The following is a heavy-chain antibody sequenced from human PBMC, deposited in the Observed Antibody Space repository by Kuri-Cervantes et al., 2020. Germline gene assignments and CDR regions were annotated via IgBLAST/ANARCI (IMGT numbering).Heavy chain of an antibody. V-gene: IGHV1-18*01. D-gene: IGHD5-12*01. J-gene: IGHJ4*02. CDR1: GYTFTSYG. CDR3: ARGPRGGWLRSPGTY. CDR2: ISAYNGNT. Sequence: ASVKVSCKASGYTFTSYGISWVRQAPGQGLEWMGWISAYNGNTNYVQKLQGRVTMTTDTSTSTAYMELRSLRPDDTAVYYCARGPRGGWLRSPGTYWGQGTLVTVSS.